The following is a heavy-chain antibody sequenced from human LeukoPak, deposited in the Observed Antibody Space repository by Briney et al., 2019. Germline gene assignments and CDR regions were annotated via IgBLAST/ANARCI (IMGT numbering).Heavy chain of an antibody. J-gene: IGHJ4*02. V-gene: IGHV3-21*01. CDR2: ISSSSSYI. D-gene: IGHD2-15*01. CDR3: ARGDIVVDAPFDY. Sequence: PGGSLRLSCAASGFTFSSYSMNWVRQAPGKGLEWVSSISSSSSYIYYADSVKGRFTISRDNAKNSLYLQMNSLRAEDTAVYYCARGDIVVDAPFDYWGQGTLVTVSS. CDR1: GFTFSSYS.